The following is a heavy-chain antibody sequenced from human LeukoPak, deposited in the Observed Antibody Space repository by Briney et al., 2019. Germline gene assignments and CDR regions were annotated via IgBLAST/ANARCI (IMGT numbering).Heavy chain of an antibody. D-gene: IGHD5-12*01. CDR2: IYTSGST. CDR3: ARGTYSGYDYFDY. CDR1: GGSISSGTYY. J-gene: IGHJ4*02. V-gene: IGHV4-61*02. Sequence: KPSQTLSLTCTVSGGSISSGTYYWSWIRQPAGKGLEWIGRIYTSGSTNYNPSLNSRVTISVDTSKNQFSLKLTSVTAANTAVYYCARGTYSGYDYFDYWGQGTLVTVSS.